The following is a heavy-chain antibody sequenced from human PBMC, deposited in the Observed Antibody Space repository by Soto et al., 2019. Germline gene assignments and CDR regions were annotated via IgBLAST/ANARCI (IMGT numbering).Heavy chain of an antibody. CDR2: IYYSGST. J-gene: IGHJ3*02. CDR1: GGSISSSSYY. Sequence: QLQLQESGPGLVKPSETLSLTCTVSGGSISSSSYYWGWIRQPPGKGLEWIGSIYYSGSTYYNPSLKSRVTISVDTSKNQFSLKLSSVTAADTAVYYCARHLPAFAFDIWGQGTMVTVSS. V-gene: IGHV4-39*01. CDR3: ARHLPAFAFDI.